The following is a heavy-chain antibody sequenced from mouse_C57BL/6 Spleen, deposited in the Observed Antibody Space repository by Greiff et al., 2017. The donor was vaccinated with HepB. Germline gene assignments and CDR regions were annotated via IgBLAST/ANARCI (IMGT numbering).Heavy chain of an antibody. V-gene: IGHV1-81*01. Sequence: QVQLKQSGAELARPGASVKLSCKASGYTFTSYGISWVKQRTGQGLEWIGEIYPRSGNTYYNEKFKGKATLTADKSSSTAYMELRSLTSEDSAVYFCARGGVTTGYYYAMDYWGQGTSVTVSS. CDR1: GYTFTSYG. D-gene: IGHD2-2*01. CDR3: ARGGVTTGYYYAMDY. CDR2: IYPRSGNT. J-gene: IGHJ4*01.